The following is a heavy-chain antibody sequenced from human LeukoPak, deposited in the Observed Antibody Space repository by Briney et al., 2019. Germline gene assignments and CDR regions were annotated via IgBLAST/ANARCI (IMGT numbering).Heavy chain of an antibody. V-gene: IGHV1-69*05. Sequence: SVKVSCKASGGTFSSYAISWVRQAPGQGLEWMGGIIPIFGTANYAQKFQGRVTITTDESTSTAYMELSSLRSEDTAVYYCARDNVDTATSGAFDIWGQGTMVTVSS. CDR1: GGTFSSYA. CDR3: ARDNVDTATSGAFDI. CDR2: IIPIFGTA. D-gene: IGHD5-18*01. J-gene: IGHJ3*02.